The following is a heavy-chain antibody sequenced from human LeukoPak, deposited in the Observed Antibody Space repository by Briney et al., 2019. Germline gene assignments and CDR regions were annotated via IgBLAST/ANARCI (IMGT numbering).Heavy chain of an antibody. CDR1: GGSISSGSYY. CDR2: IYSSDGST. CDR3: ARTVRGVIITPGGYYFDY. J-gene: IGHJ4*02. D-gene: IGHD3-10*01. Sequence: PSETLSLTCTVSGGSISSGSYYWGWIRQPPGKGLEWIGSIYSSDGSTYYNPSLKSRVTISVDTSKNQFSLKLSSVTAADTAVYYCARTVRGVIITPGGYYFDYWGQGTLVTVSS. V-gene: IGHV4-39*07.